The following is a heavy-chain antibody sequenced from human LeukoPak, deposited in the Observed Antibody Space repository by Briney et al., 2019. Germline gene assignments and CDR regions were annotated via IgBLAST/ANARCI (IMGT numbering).Heavy chain of an antibody. Sequence: SETLSLTCTVSGGSISSSSYYWGWIRQPPGEGLEWIGSIYYSGSTYYNPSLKSRVTISVDTSKNQFSLKLSSVTAADTAVYYCARDSRWAARRFYYYYMDVWGKGTTVTVS. D-gene: IGHD6-6*01. CDR1: GGSISSSSYY. CDR2: IYYSGST. J-gene: IGHJ6*03. CDR3: ARDSRWAARRFYYYYMDV. V-gene: IGHV4-39*07.